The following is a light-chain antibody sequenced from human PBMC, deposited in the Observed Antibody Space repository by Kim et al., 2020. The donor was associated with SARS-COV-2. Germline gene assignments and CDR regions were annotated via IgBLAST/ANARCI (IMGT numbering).Light chain of an antibody. CDR2: DAS. CDR3: QQSGNWPLT. J-gene: IGKJ4*01. V-gene: IGKV3-11*01. CDR1: QSIGSR. Sequence: SLSPGERATLSCRASQSIGSRLAWYQQKPGQAPRLLIYDASNRATGFPARFSASGFGTDFTLTISSLEPEDFAVYYCQQSGNWPLTFGGGTKVDI.